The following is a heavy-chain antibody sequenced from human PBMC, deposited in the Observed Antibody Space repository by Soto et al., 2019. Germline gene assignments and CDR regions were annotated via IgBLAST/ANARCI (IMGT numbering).Heavy chain of an antibody. V-gene: IGHV4-39*01. Sequence: PSETLSLTCTVSGGSISSSSYYWGWIRQPPGKGLEWIGSIYYSGSTYYNPSLKSRVTISVDTSKNQFSLKLSSVTAADTAVYYCARLGYSDWLLFFEYWGQGTLVTVSS. J-gene: IGHJ4*02. D-gene: IGHD3-9*01. CDR1: GGSISSSSYY. CDR2: IYYSGST. CDR3: ARLGYSDWLLFFEY.